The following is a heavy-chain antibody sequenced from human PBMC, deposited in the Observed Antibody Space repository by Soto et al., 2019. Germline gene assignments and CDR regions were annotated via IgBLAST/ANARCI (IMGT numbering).Heavy chain of an antibody. CDR3: AKDKYSVTGTRKDY. CDR2: ISGSGGNT. D-gene: IGHD6-19*01. J-gene: IGHJ4*02. V-gene: IGHV3-23*01. CDR1: GFTFSSYA. Sequence: VQLLESGGGLVQPGGSLRLSCAGSGFTFSSYAMSWVRQAPGKGLEWVSAISGSGGNTYYADSVKGRFTISRDNSKNTLYLQMNSLRAEDAAVYYCAKDKYSVTGTRKDYWGQGTLVTVSS.